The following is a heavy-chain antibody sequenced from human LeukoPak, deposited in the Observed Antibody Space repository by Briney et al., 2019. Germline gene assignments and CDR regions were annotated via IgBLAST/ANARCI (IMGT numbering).Heavy chain of an antibody. Sequence: GASVKVSCKASGYTFTSYGISWVRQAPGQGLEWMGWISAYNGNTNYAQKLQGRVTMTTDTSTSTAYMELRSLRSDDTAVYYCARTRVLRYFDWSTGLLWFDYWGQGTLVTVSS. J-gene: IGHJ4*02. CDR3: ARTRVLRYFDWSTGLLWFDY. D-gene: IGHD3-9*01. CDR1: GYTFTSYG. V-gene: IGHV1-18*01. CDR2: ISAYNGNT.